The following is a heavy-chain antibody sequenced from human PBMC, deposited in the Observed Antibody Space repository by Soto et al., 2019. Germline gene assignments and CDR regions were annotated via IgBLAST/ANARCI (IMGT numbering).Heavy chain of an antibody. CDR2: ISYDGSNK. Sequence: GGSLRLSCAASGFTCSSYAFSRVRQAPGKGLEWVSVISYDGSNKYYADSVKGRFTISRDNSKNTLYLQMNSLRAEDTAVYYCARDRNRYDILTGYYKGLDYWGQGTLVTVS. J-gene: IGHJ4*02. D-gene: IGHD3-9*01. CDR1: GFTCSSYA. V-gene: IGHV3-30-3*01. CDR3: ARDRNRYDILTGYYKGLDY.